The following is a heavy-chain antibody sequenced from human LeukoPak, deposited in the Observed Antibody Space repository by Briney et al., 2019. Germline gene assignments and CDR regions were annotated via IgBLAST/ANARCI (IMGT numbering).Heavy chain of an antibody. Sequence: KPSETLSLTCTVSGYSISSGYYWGWIRQPPGKGLEWIGSIYHSGSTYYNPSLKSRVTISVDTSKNQFSLKLSSVTAADTAVYYCARDRKTRDYYYYCYMDVWGKGTTVTVSS. CDR1: GYSISSGYY. CDR3: ARDRKTRDYYYYCYMDV. CDR2: IYHSGST. V-gene: IGHV4-38-2*02. J-gene: IGHJ6*03.